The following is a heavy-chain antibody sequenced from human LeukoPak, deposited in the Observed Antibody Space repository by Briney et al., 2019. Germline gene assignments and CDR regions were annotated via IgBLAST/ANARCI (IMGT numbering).Heavy chain of an antibody. D-gene: IGHD2-21*02. V-gene: IGHV3-23*01. CDR1: GFTFSNYA. CDR2: ISGSGGST. Sequence: PGGSLRLSCATSGFTFSNYAIHWVRQAPGKGLEWVSVISGSGGSTNYADSVKGRFTISRDNSKNTLYLQMNSLRAEDTAFFYCAKGDCETIDCKRLHYWGQGTLVTVSS. CDR3: AKGDCETIDCKRLHY. J-gene: IGHJ4*02.